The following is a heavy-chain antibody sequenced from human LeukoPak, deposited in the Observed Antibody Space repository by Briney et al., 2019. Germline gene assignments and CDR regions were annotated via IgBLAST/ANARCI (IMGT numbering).Heavy chain of an antibody. CDR1: GGTFSSYA. Sequence: GASVKVSCKASGGTFSSYAISWVRQAPGQGLEWMGGIIPIFGTANYAQKLQGRVTITADESTSTAYMELSSLRSEDTAVYYCANSIPYYDILTGYSTDAFDIWGQGTMVTVSS. D-gene: IGHD3-9*01. J-gene: IGHJ3*02. CDR3: ANSIPYYDILTGYSTDAFDI. V-gene: IGHV1-69*13. CDR2: IIPIFGTA.